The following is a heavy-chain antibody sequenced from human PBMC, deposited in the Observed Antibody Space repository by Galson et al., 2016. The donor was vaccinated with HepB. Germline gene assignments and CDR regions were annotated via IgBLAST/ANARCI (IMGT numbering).Heavy chain of an antibody. CDR2: INPGNVKT. CDR3: ARSPFAYTHYFDY. Sequence: SVKVSCKASGYTFTSYAVHWVRQAPGQRLEWMGWINPGNVKTKYSQKFQDRVTITRDTSATTAYMELSSLTSEDTAVYYCARSPFAYTHYFDYWGQGTLVTVSS. CDR1: GYTFTSYA. J-gene: IGHJ4*02. V-gene: IGHV1-3*01. D-gene: IGHD3-16*01.